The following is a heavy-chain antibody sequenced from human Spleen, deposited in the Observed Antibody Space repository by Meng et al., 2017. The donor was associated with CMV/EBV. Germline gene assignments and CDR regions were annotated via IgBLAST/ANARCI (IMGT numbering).Heavy chain of an antibody. CDR3: ARGDGGGAYPDY. V-gene: IGHV3-30-3*01. Sequence: GGSLRLSCAASGFTFSSYAMHWVRQAPGKGLEWVAVISYDGSNKYYADSVKGRFTISRDNAKNSLYLQMNSLRAEDTAVYYCARGDGGGAYPDYWGQGALVTVSS. CDR2: ISYDGSNK. D-gene: IGHD2-21*01. CDR1: GFTFSSYA. J-gene: IGHJ4*02.